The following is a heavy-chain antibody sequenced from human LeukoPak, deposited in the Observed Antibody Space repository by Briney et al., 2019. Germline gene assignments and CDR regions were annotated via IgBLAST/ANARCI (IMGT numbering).Heavy chain of an antibody. CDR2: IYHSGST. V-gene: IGHV4-30-2*01. D-gene: IGHD3-9*01. J-gene: IGHJ4*02. CDR3: ATHPYADYDILTGPKNTLAQFDY. CDR1: GGSISSGGYY. Sequence: SQTLSLTCTVSGGSISSGGYYWSWIRQPPGKGLEWIGYIYHSGSTYYNPSLKSRVTISVDRSKNQFSLKLSSVTAADTAVYYCATHPYADYDILTGPKNTLAQFDYWGQGTLVTVSS.